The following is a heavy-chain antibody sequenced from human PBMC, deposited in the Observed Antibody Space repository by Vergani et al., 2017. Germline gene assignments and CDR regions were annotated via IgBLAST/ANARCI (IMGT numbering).Heavy chain of an antibody. J-gene: IGHJ6*01. D-gene: IGHD3-10*01. CDR1: GFTFSSYS. CDR2: VSSSSSYI. CDR3: ARDRYYLGSGRYPDCYCYGVHG. Sequence: EVQLVESGGGLVKRGGSLRLSCAASGFTFSSYSMNWVRQAPGQGLEWVSSVSSSSSYIHSSDSLKGRFTISRDNAKSSLYLQMNSLRAEDTGVYYCARDRYYLGSGRYPDCYCYGVHGRGRGSAVAVP. V-gene: IGHV3-21*01.